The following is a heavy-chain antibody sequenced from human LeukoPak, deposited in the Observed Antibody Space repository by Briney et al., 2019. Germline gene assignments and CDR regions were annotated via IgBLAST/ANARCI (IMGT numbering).Heavy chain of an antibody. D-gene: IGHD6-13*01. Sequence: PGGSLRLSCAASGFTFSTYAMSWVRQAPGKGLEWVSAISGSGDKKYYADPVKGRFIIPRDNSKNTLYLEMNSLKAEDTAVYYCAKSKGSSSWNEDDYWGQGTLVTVSS. CDR2: ISGSGDKK. V-gene: IGHV3-23*01. J-gene: IGHJ4*02. CDR3: AKSKGSSSWNEDDY. CDR1: GFTFSTYA.